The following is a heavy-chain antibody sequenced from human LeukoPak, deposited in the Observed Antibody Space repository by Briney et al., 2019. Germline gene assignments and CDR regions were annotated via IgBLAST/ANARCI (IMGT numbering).Heavy chain of an antibody. CDR2: INHSGSA. J-gene: IGHJ5*02. V-gene: IGHV4-34*01. CDR1: GGPFSGYY. CDR3: ARHVHCSGGSCYIPENWFDP. Sequence: SETLSLTCAVYGGPFSGYYWSWIRQPPGKGLEWIGEINHSGSANYNPSLKSRVTISVDTSKNQFSLKLSSVTAADTAVYYCARHVHCSGGSCYIPENWFDPWGQGTLVTVSS. D-gene: IGHD2-15*01.